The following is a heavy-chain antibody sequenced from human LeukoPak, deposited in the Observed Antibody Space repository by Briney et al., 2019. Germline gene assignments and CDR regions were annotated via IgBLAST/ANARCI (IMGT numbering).Heavy chain of an antibody. Sequence: SETLSLTCTVYGESLGDYEWSWIRQPPGGGLEWLGQVNSSAFATYNPSLKRPGPISRDTSKNQISLTVTSVIAADTGVYYCARAPIDSDHDFDSRGQGSLVTVSS. V-gene: IGHV4-34*01. CDR1: GESLGDYE. J-gene: IGHJ4*02. CDR3: ARAPIDSDHDFDS. D-gene: IGHD1-14*01. CDR2: VNSSAFA.